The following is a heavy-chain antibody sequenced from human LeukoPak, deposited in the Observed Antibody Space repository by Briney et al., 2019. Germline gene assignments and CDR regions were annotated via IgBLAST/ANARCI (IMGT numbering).Heavy chain of an antibody. J-gene: IGHJ4*02. Sequence: SETLSLTCTVSGGSISSYYWSWIRQPAGKGLEWIGRIYTSGSTNYNPSLRSRVTMSVDTSKNQFSLRLSSVTAADTAVYYCARDYCSGGSCYSDYWGQGTLVTVS. D-gene: IGHD2-15*01. CDR2: IYTSGST. CDR3: ARDYCSGGSCYSDY. CDR1: GGSISSYY. V-gene: IGHV4-4*07.